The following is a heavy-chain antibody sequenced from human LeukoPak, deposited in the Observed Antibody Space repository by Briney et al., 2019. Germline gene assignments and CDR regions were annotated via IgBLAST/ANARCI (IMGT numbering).Heavy chain of an antibody. V-gene: IGHV3-30*04. D-gene: IGHD5-24*01. CDR1: GFTFRTSA. Sequence: GGSLRLSCADSGFTFRTSAMHWVRQAPGKGLEWVAAMSFDGSNENYADSVRGRFTISRDNAKNTLFLQMSSLRSEDTAVYYCARGSGYNLVSWGQGTLVTVSS. CDR2: MSFDGSNE. J-gene: IGHJ5*02. CDR3: ARGSGYNLVS.